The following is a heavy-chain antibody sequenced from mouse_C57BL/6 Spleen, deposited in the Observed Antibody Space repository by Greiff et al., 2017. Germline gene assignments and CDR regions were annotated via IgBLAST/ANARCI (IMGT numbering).Heavy chain of an antibody. Sequence: VQLQQSGPELVKPGASVKISCKASGYSFTSYYIHWVKQRPGQGLEWIGWIYPGSGNTKYNEKFKGKATLTADTSSSTAYMQLSSLTAEDSAVYYCASNWEDYFDYWGQGTTLTVSS. CDR1: GYSFTSYY. V-gene: IGHV1-66*01. CDR2: IYPGSGNT. J-gene: IGHJ2*01. D-gene: IGHD4-1*01. CDR3: ASNWEDYFDY.